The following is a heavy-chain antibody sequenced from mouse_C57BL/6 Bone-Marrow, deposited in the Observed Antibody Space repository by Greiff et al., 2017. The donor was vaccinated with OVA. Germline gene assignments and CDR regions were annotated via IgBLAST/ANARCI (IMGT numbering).Heavy chain of an antibody. Sequence: EVQVVESGGDLVKPGGSLKLSCAASGFTFSSYGMSWVRQTPDKRLEWVATISSGGSYPYYPDRVKGRFTISRDNAKNTLYLQMSSLKSEDTAMYYCARQGDGYFLFAYWGQGTLVTVSA. J-gene: IGHJ3*01. V-gene: IGHV5-6*01. D-gene: IGHD2-3*01. CDR2: ISSGGSYP. CDR3: ARQGDGYFLFAY. CDR1: GFTFSSYG.